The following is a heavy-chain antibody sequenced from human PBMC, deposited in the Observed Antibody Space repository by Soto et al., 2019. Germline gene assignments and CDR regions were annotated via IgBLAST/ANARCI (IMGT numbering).Heavy chain of an antibody. D-gene: IGHD2-2*01. CDR2: IYYSGST. CDR1: GGSISSYY. V-gene: IGHV4-59*08. CDR3: ARRDCGSTSCYAGDGYGMDV. Sequence: PSETLSLTCTVSGGSISSYYWSWIRQPPGKGLDWIGYIYYSGSTNYNPSLKSRVIISVDTSKNQFSLKLSSVTAADTAVYYCARRDCGSTSCYAGDGYGMDVWGQGTTVTVSS. J-gene: IGHJ6*02.